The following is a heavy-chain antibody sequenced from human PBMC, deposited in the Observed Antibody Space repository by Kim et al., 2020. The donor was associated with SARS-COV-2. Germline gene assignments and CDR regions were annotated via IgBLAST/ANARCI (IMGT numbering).Heavy chain of an antibody. J-gene: IGHJ5*02. CDR1: GGPFLISS. Sequence: SVKVSCKASGGPFLISSIRWVRPAPGQGLEWMGRIIPILGIANYAQKFQGRVTITADKSTSTAYMELSSLRSEDTAVYYCARAALNYDFWSGKNWFDPWGQGTLVTVSS. D-gene: IGHD3-3*01. V-gene: IGHV1-69*04. CDR2: IIPILGIA. CDR3: ARAALNYDFWSGKNWFDP.